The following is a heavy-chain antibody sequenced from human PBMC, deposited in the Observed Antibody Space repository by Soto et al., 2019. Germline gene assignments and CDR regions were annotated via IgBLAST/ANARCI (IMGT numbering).Heavy chain of an antibody. CDR3: ARGPSVLLWFGELRRAFDY. J-gene: IGHJ4*02. CDR1: GGSCSGFY. Sequence: SETLSLTCAVYGGSCSGFYWSWIRQPTRKGLEWIGEINHSGSTNYNPSLKSRVTISVDTSKNQFSLKLSSVTAADTAVYYCARGPSVLLWFGELRRAFDYWGQGTSVTVSS. CDR2: INHSGST. D-gene: IGHD3-10*01. V-gene: IGHV4-34*01.